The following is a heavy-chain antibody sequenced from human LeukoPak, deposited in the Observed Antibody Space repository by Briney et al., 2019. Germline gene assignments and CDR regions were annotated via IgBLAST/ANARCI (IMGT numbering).Heavy chain of an antibody. V-gene: IGHV3-7*01. CDR3: AKITGSITAVDSFDY. J-gene: IGHJ4*02. D-gene: IGHD3-16*01. CDR2: IKQDGSEK. Sequence: GGSLRLSCAASGFTFSSYWMSWVRQAPGKGLEWVANIKQDGSEKYYADSVKGRFTISRDNSKNTLSLQMNSLRAEDTAVYYCAKITGSITAVDSFDYWGQGTLVTVSS. CDR1: GFTFSSYW.